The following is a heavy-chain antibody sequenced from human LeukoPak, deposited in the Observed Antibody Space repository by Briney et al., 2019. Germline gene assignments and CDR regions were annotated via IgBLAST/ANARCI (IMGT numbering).Heavy chain of an antibody. V-gene: IGHV1-24*01. CDR3: ARDQGIGAAGFDF. CDR2: FDPEEGER. Sequence: ASVTVSSKVSGYRLTEVFIHWVRQAPGEGLEWMGGFDPEEGERLYARKFQGRVTMTEDTSTDTAYMELSTLRFEDTAVYYCARDQGIGAAGFDFWGQGTLVTVSS. D-gene: IGHD1-26*01. CDR1: GYRLTEVF. J-gene: IGHJ4*02.